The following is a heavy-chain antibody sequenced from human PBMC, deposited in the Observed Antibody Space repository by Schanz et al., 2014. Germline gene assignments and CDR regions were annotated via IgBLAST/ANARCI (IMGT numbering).Heavy chain of an antibody. Sequence: SCKASGGTFSSYAISWVRQAPGQGLEWMGGIIPIFGTGNNAQKFQGRVTITADESTSKDEMELSRLRYQEPAVYYRAKAINTLVPLIEARDIRGPGQIEDV. CDR1: GGTFSSYA. V-gene: IGHV1-69*01. D-gene: IGHD5-12*01. CDR2: IIPIFGTG. CDR3: AKAINTLVPLIEARDIRGPGQIEDV. J-gene: IGHJ6*01.